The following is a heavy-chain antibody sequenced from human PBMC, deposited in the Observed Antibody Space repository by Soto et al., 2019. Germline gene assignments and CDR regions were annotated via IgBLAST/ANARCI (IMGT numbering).Heavy chain of an antibody. D-gene: IGHD6-13*01. Sequence: EVQLLESGGGVVQPGGSLRLSCAASGFTFSAYAMNWVRQAPGKGLEWVSVISGSGDATYYADSVKGRFTISRDNSKNTLCLQMNSLRAEDTAVYYCARQEYTTTWYVEYWDQGTLVTVSS. V-gene: IGHV3-23*01. J-gene: IGHJ4*02. CDR3: ARQEYTTTWYVEY. CDR1: GFTFSAYA. CDR2: ISGSGDAT.